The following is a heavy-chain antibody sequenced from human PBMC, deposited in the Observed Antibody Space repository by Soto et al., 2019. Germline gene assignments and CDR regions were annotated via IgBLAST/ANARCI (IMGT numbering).Heavy chain of an antibody. V-gene: IGHV3-33*01. Sequence: GGSLRLSCAASGFTFNTYGMHWVRRAPGKELEWVAVIWRDGSNKNYAESVKGRFTVSRDNSKNTLYLEMSSLRAEDTAVYYCARDENDKGYCSGGSCFSNYFDSWGQGTLVTVSS. CDR1: GFTFNTYG. CDR2: IWRDGSNK. J-gene: IGHJ4*02. D-gene: IGHD2-15*01. CDR3: ARDENDKGYCSGGSCFSNYFDS.